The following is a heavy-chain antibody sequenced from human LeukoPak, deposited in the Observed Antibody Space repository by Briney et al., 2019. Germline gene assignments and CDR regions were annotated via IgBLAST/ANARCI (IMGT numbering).Heavy chain of an antibody. J-gene: IGHJ4*02. V-gene: IGHV3-64*01. CDR3: ARDLTGEAYFDY. Sequence: PGGSLRLSCAASGFTFSSYAIHWVRQAPGKGLEYVSAISSNGGSTYYANSVKGRFTISRDNSKNTLYLQMNSLRAEDTAVFYCARDLTGEAYFDYWGPGTLVTVSS. D-gene: IGHD7-27*01. CDR1: GFTFSSYA. CDR2: ISSNGGST.